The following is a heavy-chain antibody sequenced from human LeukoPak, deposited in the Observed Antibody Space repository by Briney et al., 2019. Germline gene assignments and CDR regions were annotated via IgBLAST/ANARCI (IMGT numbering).Heavy chain of an antibody. CDR3: ARLRRYFDWLLDARGAFDI. CDR1: GGSFSGYY. J-gene: IGHJ3*02. Sequence: PSETLSLTCAVYGGSFSGYYWSWIRQPPGKGLEWIGEINRSGSTYYNPSLKSRVTISVDTSKNQFSLKLSSVTAADTAVYYCARLRRYFDWLLDARGAFDIWGQGTMVTVSS. V-gene: IGHV4-34*01. CDR2: INRSGST. D-gene: IGHD3-9*01.